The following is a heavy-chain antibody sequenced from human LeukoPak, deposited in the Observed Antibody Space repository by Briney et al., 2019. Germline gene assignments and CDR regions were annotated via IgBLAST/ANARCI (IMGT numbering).Heavy chain of an antibody. V-gene: IGHV3-64*01. CDR3: ASEGYGGNSDAFDI. J-gene: IGHJ3*02. CDR2: ISSNGGST. D-gene: IGHD4-23*01. CDR1: GFTFSSYA. Sequence: GSLRLSCAASGFTFSSYAMHWVRRAPGKGLEYVSAISSNGGSTYYANSVKGRFTISRDNSKNTLYLQMGSLRAEDTAVYYCASEGYGGNSDAFDIWGQGTMVTVS.